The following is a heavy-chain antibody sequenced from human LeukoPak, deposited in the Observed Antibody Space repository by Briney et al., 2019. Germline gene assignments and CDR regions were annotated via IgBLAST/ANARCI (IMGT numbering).Heavy chain of an antibody. V-gene: IGHV4-31*03. D-gene: IGHD3-16*01. Sequence: SETLSLTCTVSGGSISSGVYYWSWIRQHPGKGLEWIGYIYYSGTTYYNPSLESRVTISVDTSKNQFSLKLSSVTAADTAVYYCARGWGLGDSFDPWGQGTLVTVSS. J-gene: IGHJ5*02. CDR2: IYYSGTT. CDR1: GGSISSGVYY. CDR3: ARGWGLGDSFDP.